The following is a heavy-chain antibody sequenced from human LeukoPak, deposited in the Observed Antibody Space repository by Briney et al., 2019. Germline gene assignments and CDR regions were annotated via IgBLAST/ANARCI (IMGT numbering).Heavy chain of an antibody. D-gene: IGHD2-2*02. CDR1: GGSFSGYY. J-gene: IGHJ4*02. CDR3: ARRNLGYCSSTSCYNYDY. Sequence: PSETLSLTCAVYGGSFSGYYWSWIRQPPGKGLEWIGEINHSGSTNYNPSLKSRVTISVDTSKNQFSLKLSSVTAADTAVYYCARRNLGYCSSTSCYNYDYWGQGTLVTVSS. CDR2: INHSGST. V-gene: IGHV4-34*01.